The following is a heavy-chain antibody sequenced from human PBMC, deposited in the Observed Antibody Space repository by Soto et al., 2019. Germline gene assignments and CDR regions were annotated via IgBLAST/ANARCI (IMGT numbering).Heavy chain of an antibody. CDR3: AKYSSSSGSYYYYVMDV. CDR1: GFSFSSYA. V-gene: IGHV3-23*01. CDR2: ISGSGGST. Sequence: GGSLRLSCAASGFSFSSYAMSWVRQAPGKGLEWVSAISGSGGSTYYADSVKGRFTISRDNSRNTLYLQMNSLRAEDTAIYYWAKYSSSSGSYYYYVMDVGGQGTTVPAP. D-gene: IGHD6-6*01. J-gene: IGHJ6*02.